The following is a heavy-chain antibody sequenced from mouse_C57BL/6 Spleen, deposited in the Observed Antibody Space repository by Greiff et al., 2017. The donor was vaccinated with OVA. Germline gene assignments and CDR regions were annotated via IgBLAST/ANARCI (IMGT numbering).Heavy chain of an antibody. CDR2: ISYDGSN. Sequence: VQLQQSGPGLVKPSQSLSLTCSVTGYSITSGYYWNWIRQFPGNKLEWMGYISYDGSNNYNPSLKNRISITRDTSKNQFFLKLNSVTTEDTATYYCARDLNWDAYWGQGTLVTVSA. D-gene: IGHD4-1*01. V-gene: IGHV3-6*01. CDR3: ARDLNWDAY. CDR1: GYSITSGYY. J-gene: IGHJ3*01.